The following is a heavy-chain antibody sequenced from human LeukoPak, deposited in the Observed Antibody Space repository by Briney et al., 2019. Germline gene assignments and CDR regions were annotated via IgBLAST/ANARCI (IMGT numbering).Heavy chain of an antibody. J-gene: IGHJ4*02. V-gene: IGHV4-30-2*01. Sequence: SETLSLTCAVSGGSISSGGSSSSWIRQPPGKGMEWMGYIYHSGSTYYNPSLKGRVTLSVDRSKTQFAPKLSSVTAADAAVYYCARGFTYPKNYFDYWGQGTLVTVSS. CDR2: IYHSGST. CDR3: ARGFTYPKNYFDY. CDR1: GGSISSGGSS.